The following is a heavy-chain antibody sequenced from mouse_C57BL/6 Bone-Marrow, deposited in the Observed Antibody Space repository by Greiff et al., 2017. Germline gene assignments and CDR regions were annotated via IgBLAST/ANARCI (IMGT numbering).Heavy chain of an antibody. CDR2: IRSKSNNYAT. J-gene: IGHJ4*01. D-gene: IGHD4-1*01. Sequence: EVQVVESGGGLVQPKGSLKLSCAASGFSFNTYAMNWVRQAPGKGLEWVARIRSKSNNYATYYADSVKDRFNISRDDSESMLYLQMNNLKTEDTAMYYCVRLSGTGDYYAMDYWGQGTSVTVSS. V-gene: IGHV10-1*01. CDR1: GFSFNTYA. CDR3: VRLSGTGDYYAMDY.